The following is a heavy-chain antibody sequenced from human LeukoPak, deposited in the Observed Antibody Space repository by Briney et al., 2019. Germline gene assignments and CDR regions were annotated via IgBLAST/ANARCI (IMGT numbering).Heavy chain of an antibody. CDR1: GYTFTGYY. CDR3: AREMRWTGYYDYGDYVVLEEYHFDY. V-gene: IGHV1-2*02. CDR2: INPNSGGT. Sequence: ASVKVSCKASGYTFTGYYMHWVRQAPGQGLEWMGWINPNSGGTNYAQKFQGRVTMTRDTSISTAYMELSRLRSDDTAVYYCAREMRWTGYYDYGDYVVLEEYHFDYWGQGTLVTVSS. J-gene: IGHJ4*02. D-gene: IGHD4-17*01.